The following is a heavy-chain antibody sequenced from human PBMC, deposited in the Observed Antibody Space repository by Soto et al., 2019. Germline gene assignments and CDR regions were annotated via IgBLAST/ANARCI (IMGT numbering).Heavy chain of an antibody. J-gene: IGHJ3*02. V-gene: IGHV3-30*18. D-gene: IGHD5-18*01. CDR2: IIYDGSDK. CDR1: GFTFSSYG. CDR3: AKHRGYSYAHDAFDI. Sequence: QVQLVESGGGVVQPGRSLRLSCAASGFTFSSYGMHWVRQAPGKGLEWVAVIIYDGSDKYYADSVKGRFTISRDNSKNTLYLQMSSLRPEDTAVYYCAKHRGYSYAHDAFDIWGQETMVTVSS.